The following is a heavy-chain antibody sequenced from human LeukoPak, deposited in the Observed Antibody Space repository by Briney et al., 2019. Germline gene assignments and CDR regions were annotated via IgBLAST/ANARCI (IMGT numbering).Heavy chain of an antibody. CDR3: ARHPSHHGSGGAMDV. Sequence: SETLSLTCALYGGSFSAYFWTWIRQPPGKGLEWIGEINHSGSTNYNPSLKSRVTISVDTSKNQFSLKLSSVTAADAAVYYCARHPSHHGSGGAMDVWGQGTTVTVSS. J-gene: IGHJ6*02. CDR2: INHSGST. D-gene: IGHD3-10*01. V-gene: IGHV4-34*01. CDR1: GGSFSAYF.